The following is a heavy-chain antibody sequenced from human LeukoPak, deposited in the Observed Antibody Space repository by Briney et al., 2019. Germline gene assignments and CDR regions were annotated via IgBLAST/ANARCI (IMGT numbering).Heavy chain of an antibody. CDR2: INPNSGVT. CDR1: GYTFTAYY. CDR3: ARDGSLDY. Sequence: GASVKVSCKASGYTFTAYYVHWVRQAPGQGLEWMGWINPNSGVTNFAQRFQGMVTMTSDTSISTAYMELSRLRSDDTAVYYCARDGSLDYWGQGALVTVSS. D-gene: IGHD5-12*01. J-gene: IGHJ4*02. V-gene: IGHV1-2*02.